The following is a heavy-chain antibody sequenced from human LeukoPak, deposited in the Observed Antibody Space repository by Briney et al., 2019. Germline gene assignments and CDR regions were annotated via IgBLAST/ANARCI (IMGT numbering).Heavy chain of an antibody. V-gene: IGHV3-30-3*01. Sequence: GGSLRLSCAASGFIFNTYAMHWVRQAPGKGLEWVAVISYDGSNKYYADSVKGRFTIPRDNSKNTLYLQMNSLRAEDTAVYYCARDRGSSDAFDIWGQGAMVTVSS. CDR2: ISYDGSNK. CDR1: GFIFNTYA. CDR3: ARDRGSSDAFDI. D-gene: IGHD6-6*01. J-gene: IGHJ3*02.